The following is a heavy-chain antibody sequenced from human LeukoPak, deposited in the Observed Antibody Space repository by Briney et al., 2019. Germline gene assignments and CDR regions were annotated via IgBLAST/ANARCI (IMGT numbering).Heavy chain of an antibody. Sequence: AAVKASCKASGGTFSSYAISWVRQAPGQGLEWMGWINPNSGGTNYTQQFQGRVTMTRDTSISTAHMELSRLRSDDTAVYYCARDLSSGIFDYWGQGTLVSVSS. V-gene: IGHV1-2*02. D-gene: IGHD3-10*02. J-gene: IGHJ4*02. CDR2: INPNSGGT. CDR1: GGTFSSYA. CDR3: ARDLSSGIFDY.